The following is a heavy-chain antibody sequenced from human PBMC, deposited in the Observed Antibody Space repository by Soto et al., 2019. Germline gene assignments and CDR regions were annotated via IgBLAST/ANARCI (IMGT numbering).Heavy chain of an antibody. J-gene: IGHJ4*02. CDR1: GGSFSGYY. Sequence: SETLSLTCAVYGGSFSGYYWSWIRQPPGKGLEWIGEINHSGSTNYNPSLKSRVTISVDTSKNKFSLKLSSVTAADTAVYYCARGRTRYSSWLSWGQGTLVTVSS. D-gene: IGHD6-13*01. CDR2: INHSGST. V-gene: IGHV4-34*01. CDR3: ARGRTRYSSWLS.